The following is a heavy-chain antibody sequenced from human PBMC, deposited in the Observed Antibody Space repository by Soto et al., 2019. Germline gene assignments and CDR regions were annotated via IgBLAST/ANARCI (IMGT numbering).Heavy chain of an antibody. CDR3: AKENQHLVHDY. CDR1: GFTFRNYG. V-gene: IGHV3-30*18. J-gene: IGHJ4*02. CDR2: ISHDGSDK. D-gene: IGHD6-13*01. Sequence: LRLSCAASGFTFRNYGMHWVRQAPGKGLEWVAVISHDGSDKYYADSMKGRFIISRDNSENTLFLNMNSLKPEDTAVYYCAKENQHLVHDYWGQGTLVTVSS.